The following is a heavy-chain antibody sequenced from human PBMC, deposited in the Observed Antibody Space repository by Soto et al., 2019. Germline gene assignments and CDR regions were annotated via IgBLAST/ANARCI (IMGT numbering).Heavy chain of an antibody. CDR1: GFTFSSYG. V-gene: IGHV3-33*01. Sequence: QPGGSLRLSCAASGFTFSSYGMHWVRQAPGKGLEWVAVIWYDGSNKYYADSVKGRFTISRDNSKNTLYLQMNSLRAEDTAVYYCARGKITMIPSYFDYWGQGTLVTVSS. D-gene: IGHD3-22*01. CDR2: IWYDGSNK. CDR3: ARGKITMIPSYFDY. J-gene: IGHJ4*02.